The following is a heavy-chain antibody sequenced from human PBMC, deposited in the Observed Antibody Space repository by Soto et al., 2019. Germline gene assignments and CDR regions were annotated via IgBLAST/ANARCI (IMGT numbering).Heavy chain of an antibody. CDR3: ATHHLLSRYFDY. CDR2: IYYSGTT. CDR1: GDSISSGDYY. V-gene: IGHV4-30-4*01. D-gene: IGHD1-26*01. J-gene: IGHJ4*02. Sequence: QMQLQESGPGLVKPSQTLSLTCTVSGDSISSGDYYWSWIRQPPVKGLEWIGYIYYSGTTYYNPSLKGRVTISVDTSKNPFSLKLSSVTAADTAVYYCATHHLLSRYFDYWGQGKLVTVSS.